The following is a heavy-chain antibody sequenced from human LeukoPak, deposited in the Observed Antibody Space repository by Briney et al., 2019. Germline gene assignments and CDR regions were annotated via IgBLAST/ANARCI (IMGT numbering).Heavy chain of an antibody. D-gene: IGHD2/OR15-2a*01. Sequence: GGSLRLSCGASGFTFSNYWMIWVRQAPGKGLEWVSLIKPDGSDKRYVDSVKGRFTISRDNADYSLYLQMNNLRAEDTAVYYCARLDGVRGGLLDSWGQEPWLLSPQ. J-gene: IGHJ5*01. CDR1: GFTFSNYW. CDR3: ARLDGVRGGLLDS. V-gene: IGHV3-7*01. CDR2: IKPDGSDK.